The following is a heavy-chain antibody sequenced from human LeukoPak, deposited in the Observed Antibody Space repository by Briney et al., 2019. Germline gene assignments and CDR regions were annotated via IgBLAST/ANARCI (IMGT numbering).Heavy chain of an antibody. J-gene: IGHJ4*02. D-gene: IGHD3-22*01. CDR1: GGSFSGYY. CDR2: ISHSGST. V-gene: IGHV4-34*01. CDR3: ASLYDSSGFTSGY. Sequence: PSETLSLTCAVYGGSFSGYYWSWIRQPPGKGLEWIGEISHSGSTNYNPSLKSRVTISVDTSKNQFSLKLSSVTAADTAVYYCASLYDSSGFTSGYWGQGTLVTVSS.